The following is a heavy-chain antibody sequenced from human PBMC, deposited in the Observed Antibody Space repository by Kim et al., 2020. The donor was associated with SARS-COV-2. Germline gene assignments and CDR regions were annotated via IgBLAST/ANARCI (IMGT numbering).Heavy chain of an antibody. Sequence: SETLSLTCAVSGGSITSSSYYWGWIRQPPGKGLEWIGSIYYSGSTYYNPSLESRVTMSVDTSKNQFSLNLNSVTAADTAVYYCAKGADTAMFTGGYNWFDPWGQGTLVTVSS. CDR2: IYYSGST. CDR3: AKGADTAMFTGGYNWFDP. J-gene: IGHJ5*02. D-gene: IGHD5-18*01. V-gene: IGHV4-39*07. CDR1: GGSITSSSYY.